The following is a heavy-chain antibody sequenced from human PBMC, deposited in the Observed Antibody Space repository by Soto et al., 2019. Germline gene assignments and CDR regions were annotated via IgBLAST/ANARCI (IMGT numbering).Heavy chain of an antibody. CDR3: ARGGRWLQSPLDY. Sequence: SETLSLTCAVSGDSTPRNSYYWAWVRQPPGKGLEWIGEINHSGSTNYNPSLKSRVTISVDTSKNQFSLKLSSVTAADTAVYYCARGGRWLQSPLDYWGQGTLVTVSS. V-gene: IGHV4-39*07. D-gene: IGHD3-16*01. J-gene: IGHJ4*02. CDR2: INHSGST. CDR1: GDSTPRNSYY.